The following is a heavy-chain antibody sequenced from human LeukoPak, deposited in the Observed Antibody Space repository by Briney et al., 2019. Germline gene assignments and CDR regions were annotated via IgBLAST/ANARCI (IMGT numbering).Heavy chain of an antibody. CDR3: ARDLGQYYYYYMDV. CDR2: ISSSSSYI. Sequence: GGSLRLSCAASGFTFSSYSMNLVRQAPGKGLEWVSSISSSSSYIYYADSVKGRFTISRDNAKNSLYLQMNSLRAEDTAVYYCARDLGQYYYYYMDVWGKGTTVTVSS. J-gene: IGHJ6*03. D-gene: IGHD7-27*01. V-gene: IGHV3-21*01. CDR1: GFTFSSYS.